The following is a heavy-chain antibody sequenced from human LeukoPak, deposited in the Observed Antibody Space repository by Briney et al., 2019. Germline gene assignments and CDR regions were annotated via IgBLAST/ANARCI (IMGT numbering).Heavy chain of an antibody. Sequence: PSDTLSLPCTVSGGSISSSSYYWGWIRQPPGKGLEWIGSIYYSGSTYYNPSLKSRVTISVDTSKNQFSLKLSSVTAADTAVYYCARATGIAQGYFDYWGQGTLVTVSS. V-gene: IGHV4-39*01. J-gene: IGHJ4*02. D-gene: IGHD6-13*01. CDR3: ARATGIAQGYFDY. CDR2: IYYSGST. CDR1: GGSISSSSYY.